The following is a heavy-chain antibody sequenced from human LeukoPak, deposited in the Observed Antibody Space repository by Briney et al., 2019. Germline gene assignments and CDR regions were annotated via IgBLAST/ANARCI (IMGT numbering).Heavy chain of an antibody. CDR1: GFTFSSYA. J-gene: IGHJ4*02. D-gene: IGHD2-2*01. CDR2: ISGSGTTT. Sequence: GGSLRLSCAASGFTFSSYAMSWVRQAPGKGLEWVSAISGSGTTTYYADSVKGRFTISRDNSNNTLYLQMNSLRAEDTAVYYCAKDPFRTRVSAPDYWGQGTLVAVSS. CDR3: AKDPFRTRVSAPDY. V-gene: IGHV3-23*01.